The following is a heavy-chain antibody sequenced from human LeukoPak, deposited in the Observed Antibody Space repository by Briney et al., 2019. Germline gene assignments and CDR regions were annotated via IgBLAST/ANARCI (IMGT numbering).Heavy chain of an antibody. CDR1: GYSFTTFY. CDR2: INPSGGTT. V-gene: IGHV1-46*01. D-gene: IGHD2-2*03. Sequence: ASVKVSCKASGYSFTTFYMHWVRQAPGQGLEWIGIINPSGGTTSQAQKFQGRVTMTRDTSTSTVYMELSSLRSEDTAEYYCASLATIGSDSFDIWGQGTMVTVSS. CDR3: ASLATIGSDSFDI. J-gene: IGHJ3*02.